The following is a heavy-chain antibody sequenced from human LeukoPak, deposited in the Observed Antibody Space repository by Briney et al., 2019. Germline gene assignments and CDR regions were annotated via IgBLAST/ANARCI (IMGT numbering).Heavy chain of an antibody. CDR1: GLTFSSYA. J-gene: IGHJ3*01. CDR2: ISGSGGST. CDR3: ARRMPGDAFDV. Sequence: PGGSLRLSCVASGLTFSSYAMSWVRQAPGKGLEWVSAISGSGGSTYYADSVKGRLTISRDNAKSSLYLQMNSLRAEDTAMYFCARRMPGDAFDVWGQGTMVTVSS. V-gene: IGHV3-23*01. D-gene: IGHD2-2*01.